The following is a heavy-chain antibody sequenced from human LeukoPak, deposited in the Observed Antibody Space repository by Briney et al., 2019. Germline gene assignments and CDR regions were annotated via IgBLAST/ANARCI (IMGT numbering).Heavy chain of an antibody. CDR1: GFTFSSYA. D-gene: IGHD3-22*01. CDR3: ARDLEDYYDSSGLFL. J-gene: IGHJ4*02. CDR2: ISSNGGST. V-gene: IGHV3-64*01. Sequence: GGSLRLSCAASGFTFSSYAMHWVRQAPGKGLEYVSAISSNGGSTYYANSVKGRFTISRYNSKNTLYLQMGSLRAEDMAVYYCARDLEDYYDSSGLFLWGQGTLVTVSS.